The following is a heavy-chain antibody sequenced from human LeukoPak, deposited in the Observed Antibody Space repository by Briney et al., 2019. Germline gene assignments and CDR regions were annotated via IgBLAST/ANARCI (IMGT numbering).Heavy chain of an antibody. CDR3: AREEVVVIKRSGWFDP. Sequence: RASVKVSCKASGYTLTGYYMHWVRQAPGQGLEWMGWINPNSGGTNYAQKFQGRVTMTRDTSISTAYMELSRLRSDDTAVYYCAREEVVVIKRSGWFDPWGQGTLVTVSS. CDR1: GYTLTGYY. V-gene: IGHV1-2*02. CDR2: INPNSGGT. D-gene: IGHD3-22*01. J-gene: IGHJ5*02.